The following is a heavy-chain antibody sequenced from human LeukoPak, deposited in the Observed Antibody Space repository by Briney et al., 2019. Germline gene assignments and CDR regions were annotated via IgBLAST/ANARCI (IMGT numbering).Heavy chain of an antibody. D-gene: IGHD2-21*01. CDR3: ARRSLKRGENWFDP. J-gene: IGHJ5*02. V-gene: IGHV4-39*01. CDR2: IYYSGST. CDR1: GGSISSSSYS. Sequence: SETLSLTCTVSGGSISSSSYSWGWIRQPPGKGLEWIGSIYYSGSTYYNPSLKSRVTISVDTSKNQFSLKLSSVTAADTAVYYCARRSLKRGENWFDPWGQGTLVTVSS.